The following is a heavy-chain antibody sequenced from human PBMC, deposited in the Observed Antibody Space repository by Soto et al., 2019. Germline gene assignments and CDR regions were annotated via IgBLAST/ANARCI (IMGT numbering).Heavy chain of an antibody. CDR3: TKDSRVTMVRGVIIPPGY. D-gene: IGHD3-10*01. CDR2: ISGSDDTT. V-gene: IGHV3-23*01. Sequence: GGSLRLSCTASGFTFSSYAMSWVRQAPGKGLEWVAAISGSDDTTYYADSVKGRFTISRDNSKNTLYLQMNSLRAEDTAVYYCTKDSRVTMVRGVIIPPGYWGQGTPVTVPQ. J-gene: IGHJ4*02. CDR1: GFTFSSYA.